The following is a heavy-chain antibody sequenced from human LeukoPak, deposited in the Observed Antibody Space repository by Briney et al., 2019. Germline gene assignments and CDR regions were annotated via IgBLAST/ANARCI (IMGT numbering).Heavy chain of an antibody. CDR2: ISGSGGSI. CDR1: GFTFSSYA. J-gene: IGHJ4*02. V-gene: IGHV3-23*01. Sequence: GGSLRLSCAASGFTFSSYAMSWVRQAPGKGLEWVSAISGSGGSIYYADSVKGRFTISRDNSKNTLYLQMNSLRAEDTAVYYCAKTLPYYYDSSGYYSYYFDYWGQGTLVTVSS. D-gene: IGHD3-22*01. CDR3: AKTLPYYYDSSGYYSYYFDY.